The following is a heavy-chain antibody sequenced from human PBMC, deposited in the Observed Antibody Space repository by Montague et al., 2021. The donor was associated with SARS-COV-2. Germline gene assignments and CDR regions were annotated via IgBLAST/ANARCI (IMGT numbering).Heavy chain of an antibody. D-gene: IGHD2-21*02. V-gene: IGHV4-39*01. CDR1: GGSFTSSAYY. J-gene: IGHJ6*02. CDR3: ASLGSPAYCGSDCYLRHYGTDD. CDR2: IYYSGNT. Sequence: SETLSLTCTVSGGSFTSSAYYWSWIRQSPGKVLEWIGTIYYSGNTYSNPSLKSRLTISMDTSKSQSSLKINSVTAADTAVYFCASLGSPAYCGSDCYLRHYGTDDWGQGTRVTVSS.